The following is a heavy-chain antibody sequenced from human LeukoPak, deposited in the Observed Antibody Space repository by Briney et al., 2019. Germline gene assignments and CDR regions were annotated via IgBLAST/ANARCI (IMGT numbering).Heavy chain of an antibody. CDR3: ASLDIVGATFDL. Sequence: SQTLSLTCTVSGGSISSGSYYWSWIRQPAGKGLEWIGRIYTSGGTNYNPSLKSRVTISVDTSRNQFSLKLSSVTAADTAVYYCASLDIVGATFDLWGRGTLVTVSS. CDR1: GGSISSGSYY. D-gene: IGHD1-26*01. J-gene: IGHJ2*01. CDR2: IYTSGGT. V-gene: IGHV4-61*02.